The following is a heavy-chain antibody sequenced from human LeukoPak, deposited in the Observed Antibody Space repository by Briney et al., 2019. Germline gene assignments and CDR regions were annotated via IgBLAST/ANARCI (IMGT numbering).Heavy chain of an antibody. CDR1: GFTFSDHW. V-gene: IGHV3-74*01. CDR3: TRESGTSRYFDY. Sequence: PGGSLRLSCAASGFTFSDHWMYWVRQVPGKGLEWISRIYNDGSGTTYADSVTGRFTISRDNAKNTVYLQMNSLRAEDTAVYFCTRESGTSRYFDYWGQGTLVTVSS. J-gene: IGHJ4*02. CDR2: IYNDGSGT. D-gene: IGHD6-13*01.